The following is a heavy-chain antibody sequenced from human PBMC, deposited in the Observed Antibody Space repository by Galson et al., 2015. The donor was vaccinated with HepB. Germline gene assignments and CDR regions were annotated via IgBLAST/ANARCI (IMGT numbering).Heavy chain of an antibody. J-gene: IGHJ4*02. V-gene: IGHV3-30-3*01. Sequence: SLRLSCAASGFTFSSYAMHWVRQAPGKGLEWVAFISYDGSFKDYADSVKGRFTISRDNSRNTLSLQMNSLRAEDTALYYCARDLTGGNSRWGQGTLVTVSS. D-gene: IGHD4-23*01. CDR1: GFTFSSYA. CDR3: ARDLTGGNSR. CDR2: ISYDGSFK.